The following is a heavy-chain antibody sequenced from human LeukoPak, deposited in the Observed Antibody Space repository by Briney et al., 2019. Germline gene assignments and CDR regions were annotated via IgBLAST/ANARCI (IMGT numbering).Heavy chain of an antibody. CDR1: GGSISSYY. Sequence: SETLSLTCTVSGGSISSYYWSWIRQPPGEGLEWIGYIYYSGSTSYNPSLKSRVTISVDTSKNQFSLKLSSVTAADTAVYYCARGREGEDYYYYYMDAWGKGTTVTVSS. D-gene: IGHD3-10*01. J-gene: IGHJ6*03. CDR3: ARGREGEDYYYYYMDA. V-gene: IGHV4-59*01. CDR2: IYYSGST.